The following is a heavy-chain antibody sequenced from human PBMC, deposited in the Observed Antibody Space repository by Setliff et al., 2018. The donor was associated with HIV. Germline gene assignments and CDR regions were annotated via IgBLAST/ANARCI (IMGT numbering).Heavy chain of an antibody. V-gene: IGHV4-59*08. CDR2: IYYSGST. D-gene: IGHD2-21*02. Sequence: SETLSLTCTVSGGSISSYYWSWIRQPPGKGLEWIGYIYYSGSTNYNPSLKSRVTISVDTSKNHFSLKLTSVTAADTAVYYCAGSIVVVTAAPLTWGQGTLVTVSS. J-gene: IGHJ5*02. CDR3: AGSIVVVTAAPLT. CDR1: GGSISSYY.